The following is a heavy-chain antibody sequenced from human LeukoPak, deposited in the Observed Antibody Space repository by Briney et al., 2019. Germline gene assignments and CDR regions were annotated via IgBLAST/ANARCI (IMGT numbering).Heavy chain of an antibody. V-gene: IGHV4-59*11. CDR3: ARPLRTTGWFNP. CDR2: IYYSGST. J-gene: IGHJ5*02. CDR1: GGSISSHY. D-gene: IGHD4-11*01. Sequence: SETLSLTCTVSGGSISSHYWSWIRQPPGKGLEWIGYIYYSGSTNYNPSLKSRVTISVDTSKNQFSLKLSSVTAADTAVYYCARPLRTTGWFNPWGQGTLVTVSS.